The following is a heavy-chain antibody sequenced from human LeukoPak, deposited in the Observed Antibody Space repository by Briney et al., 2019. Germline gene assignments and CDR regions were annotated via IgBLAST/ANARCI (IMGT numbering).Heavy chain of an antibody. Sequence: SETLSLTCTVSGGSISSYYWSWIRQPPGKGLEWIGYIYYSGSTNYNPSLKSRVTISVDTSKNQFSLKLSSVTAADTAVYYCAKSRGYSYAYYGMDVGGQGTTVTVSS. CDR1: GGSISSYY. CDR2: IYYSGST. D-gene: IGHD5-18*01. V-gene: IGHV4-59*01. J-gene: IGHJ6*02. CDR3: AKSRGYSYAYYGMDV.